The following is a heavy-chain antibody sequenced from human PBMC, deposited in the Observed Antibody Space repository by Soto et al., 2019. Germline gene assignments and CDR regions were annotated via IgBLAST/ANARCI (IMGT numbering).Heavy chain of an antibody. D-gene: IGHD2-15*01. CDR3: ARASRVGYCSGGSCYDAFDI. V-gene: IGHV4-59*01. CDR1: GGSISSYY. J-gene: IGHJ3*02. Sequence: SETLSLTSTVSGGSISSYYWSWIRQHPGKGLEWIGYIYYSGSTNYNPSLKSRVTISVDTSKNQFSLKLSSVTAADTAVYYCARASRVGYCSGGSCYDAFDIWGQGTMVTVSS. CDR2: IYYSGST.